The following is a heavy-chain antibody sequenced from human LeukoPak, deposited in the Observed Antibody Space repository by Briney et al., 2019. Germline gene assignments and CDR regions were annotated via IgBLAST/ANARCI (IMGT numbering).Heavy chain of an antibody. CDR2: LSGSGITT. J-gene: IGHJ4*01. CDR3: AKGIYSGGWSYFDY. V-gene: IGHV3-23*01. CDR1: GFTFSNSA. D-gene: IGHD6-19*01. Sequence: GGSLRLSCAASGFTFSNSAMSWVRQAPGKGLEWVSTLSGSGITTYYADSVKGRFTISRDNSENTLYLQMNSLRAEDTAVYYCAKGIYSGGWSYFDYWGHGTLVTVSS.